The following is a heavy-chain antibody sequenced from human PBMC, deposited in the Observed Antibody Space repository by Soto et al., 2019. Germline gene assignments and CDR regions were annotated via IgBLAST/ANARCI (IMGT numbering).Heavy chain of an antibody. CDR3: AKGMRWLQSGVGNY. CDR2: ISFDVNNK. D-gene: IGHD5-12*01. J-gene: IGHJ4*02. Sequence: ESGGGVVQPGRSLRLSCAASGFTFSSYGMNWVRQAPGKGLEWVALISFDVNNKYYADSVKGRFTISRDNSKNTLYLQMNSLRTEDTAVYYCAKGMRWLQSGVGNYWAQGTLVTVSS. CDR1: GFTFSSYG. V-gene: IGHV3-30*18.